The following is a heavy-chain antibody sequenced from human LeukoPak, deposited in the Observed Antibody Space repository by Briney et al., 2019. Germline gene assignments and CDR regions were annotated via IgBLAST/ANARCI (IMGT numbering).Heavy chain of an antibody. CDR3: ARDRSAVAAPFDY. CDR2: IHSDGTTR. Sequence: GGSLRLSCAASGFTFSNYWMHWVRQAPGKGLVWVSRIHSDGTTRSYADSVKGRFTISRDNAKNTVYLQMNSLRAEDTAVYYCARDRSAVAAPFDYWGQGTLVTVSS. D-gene: IGHD6-19*01. CDR1: GFTFSNYW. J-gene: IGHJ4*02. V-gene: IGHV3-74*01.